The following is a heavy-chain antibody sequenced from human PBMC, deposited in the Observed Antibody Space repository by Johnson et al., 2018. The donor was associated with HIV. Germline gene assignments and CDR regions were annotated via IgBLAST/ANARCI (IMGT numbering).Heavy chain of an antibody. J-gene: IGHJ3*01. CDR3: ARDGKYSSIGPDAFDV. V-gene: IGHV3-11*04. CDR2: ISGSGNSI. Sequence: QVQLVESGGGLVKPGGSLRLSCAASGFSISDYYMSWIRQAPGKGLEWISYISGSGNSIYYADSVKGRFTISRDNAKNSLYLQMNSLRPEDTAVYFCARDGKYSSIGPDAFDVWGQGTMVAVSS. D-gene: IGHD6-13*01. CDR1: GFSISDYY.